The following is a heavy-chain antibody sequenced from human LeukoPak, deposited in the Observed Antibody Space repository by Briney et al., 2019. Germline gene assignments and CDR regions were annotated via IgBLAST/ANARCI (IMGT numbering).Heavy chain of an antibody. CDR3: TRDQIGYCSGGNCPRFDP. CDR1: GFTFRDYY. J-gene: IGHJ5*02. V-gene: IGHV3-49*03. D-gene: IGHD2-15*01. Sequence: PGGSLRLSCAASGFTFRDYYMSWFRQAPGKGLEWVSFISSNAYGGTTEYAASVKGRFTISRDDSKSIAYLQMNSLKTDDTAVYYCTRDQIGYCSGGNCPRFDPWGQGTLVTVSS. CDR2: ISSNAYGGTT.